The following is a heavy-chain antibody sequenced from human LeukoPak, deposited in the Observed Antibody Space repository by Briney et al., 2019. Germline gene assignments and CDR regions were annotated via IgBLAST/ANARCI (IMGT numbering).Heavy chain of an antibody. D-gene: IGHD1-1*01. V-gene: IGHV4-34*01. CDR1: GGSFSGYY. Sequence: PSETLALICAVYGGSFSGYYWSWIRQPPGKGLEWIGEINHSGSTNYNPSLKSRVTISVDTSKNQFSLKLSSVTAAETAVYYCARGPSPNWDDDPEDYWGQGTLVTVSS. CDR3: ARGPSPNWDDDPEDY. J-gene: IGHJ4*02. CDR2: INHSGST.